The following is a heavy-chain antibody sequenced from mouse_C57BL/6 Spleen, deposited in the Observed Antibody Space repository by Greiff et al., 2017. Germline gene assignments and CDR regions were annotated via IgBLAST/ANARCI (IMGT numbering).Heavy chain of an antibody. CDR2: IWGVGST. CDR1: GFSLTSYG. D-gene: IGHD1-1*01. Sequence: QVQLKESGPGLVAPSQSLSITCTVSGFSLTSYGVDWVRQSPGKGLEWLGVIWGVGSTNYNSALKSRLSISKDNSKSQVFLKMNSLPTDDTAMYYCASASIYYYGSSLAYWGQGTLVTVSA. CDR3: ASASIYYYGSSLAY. J-gene: IGHJ3*01. V-gene: IGHV2-6*01.